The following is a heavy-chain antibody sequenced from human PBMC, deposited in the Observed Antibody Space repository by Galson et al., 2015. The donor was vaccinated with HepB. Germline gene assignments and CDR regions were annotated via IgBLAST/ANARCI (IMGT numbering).Heavy chain of an antibody. V-gene: IGHV3-7*03. CDR1: GFTFSSYW. D-gene: IGHD3-22*01. CDR3: ARGMGGTDDSSAYRAFDI. J-gene: IGHJ3*02. Sequence: SLRLSCAASGFTFSSYWTNWVRQAPGGGLEWVANIKQDGSESYYVDSVKGRFTLSRDNAKNSLYLQMNSLRAEDTAVYYCARGMGGTDDSSAYRAFDIWGQGTMVTVSS. CDR2: IKQDGSES.